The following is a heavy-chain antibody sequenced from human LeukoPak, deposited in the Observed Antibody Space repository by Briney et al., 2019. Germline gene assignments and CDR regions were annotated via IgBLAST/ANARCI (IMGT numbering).Heavy chain of an antibody. V-gene: IGHV3-21*01. CDR2: ISSSSSYI. J-gene: IGHJ6*02. D-gene: IGHD6-13*01. CDR1: GFTFSSYS. CDR3: ARVVSSSSYYYYYYGMDV. Sequence: GGSLRLSCAASGFTFSSYSMNWVRQAPGKGLEWVSSISSSSSYIYYADSVKGRFTISRDNAKNSLYLQMNSLRAEDTAVYYCARVVSSSSYYYYYYGMDVWGQGTTVTVSS.